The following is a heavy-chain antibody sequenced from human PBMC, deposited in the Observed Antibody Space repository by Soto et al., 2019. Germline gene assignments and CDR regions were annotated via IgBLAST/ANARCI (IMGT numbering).Heavy chain of an antibody. CDR1: GGTFSSYI. J-gene: IGHJ3*02. V-gene: IGHV1-69*02. CDR2: IIPILGIA. CDR3: ARLRPLWDAFDI. Sequence: GASVKVSCKASGGTFSSYIMRWVRQAPGQGLEWMGRIIPILGIANYAQKFQGRVTITADKSTSTAYMELSSLRSEDTAVYYCARLRPLWDAFDIWGQGTMVTVSS.